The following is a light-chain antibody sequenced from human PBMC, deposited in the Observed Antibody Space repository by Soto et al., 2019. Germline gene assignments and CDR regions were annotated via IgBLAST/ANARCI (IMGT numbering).Light chain of an antibody. V-gene: IGKV1-33*01. CDR2: DAS. J-gene: IGKJ5*01. CDR1: QDISNY. CDR3: QQYDNLPPRIT. Sequence: DIQMTQSPSSLSSSVGYIVTITFQSIQDISNYLNWYQQKPGKAPKLLIYDASNLETGVPSRFSGSGSGTDFTFTISSLQPEDIATYYCQQYDNLPPRITFGQGTRLEIK.